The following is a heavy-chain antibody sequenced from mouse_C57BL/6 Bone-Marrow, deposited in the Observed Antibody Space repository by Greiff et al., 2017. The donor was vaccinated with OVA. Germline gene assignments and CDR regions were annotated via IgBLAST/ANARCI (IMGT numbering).Heavy chain of an antibody. Sequence: QVHVKQSGPGLVAPSQSLSITCTVSGFSLTSYGVDWVRQPPGKGLEWLGVIWGGGSTNYNSALMSRLSISKDNSKSQVFLKMNSLQTDDTAMYYCAKHDYYDYDGFAYWGQGTLVTVSA. CDR3: AKHDYYDYDGFAY. J-gene: IGHJ3*01. CDR2: IWGGGST. D-gene: IGHD2-4*01. V-gene: IGHV2-9*01. CDR1: GFSLTSYG.